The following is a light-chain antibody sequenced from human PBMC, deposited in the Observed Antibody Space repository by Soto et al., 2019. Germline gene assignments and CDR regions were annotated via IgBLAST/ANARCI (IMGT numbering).Light chain of an antibody. J-gene: IGLJ2*01. V-gene: IGLV2-8*01. CDR2: EVS. CDR1: SSDVGAYKY. CDR3: SSYAGSNNVL. Sequence: QSALTQPPSASGSPGQSVTISCTGTSSDVGAYKYVSWYQQHPGKGPKLMIYEVSKRPSGVPDRFSGSKSGNTASLTVSGLQSEDEADYYCSSYAGSNNVLFGGGTKVTVL.